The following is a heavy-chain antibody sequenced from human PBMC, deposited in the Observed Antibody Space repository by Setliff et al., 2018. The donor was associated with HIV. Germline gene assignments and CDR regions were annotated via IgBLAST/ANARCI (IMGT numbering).Heavy chain of an antibody. J-gene: IGHJ4*01. D-gene: IGHD3-22*01. CDR3: ARTHYYDSSGYLDC. Sequence: ASVKVSCKASGYTFTDYYIHWVRQAPGQGLEWMGWINPNSGGTKYSLNFQGRVTMTGDTSISTAYMELSRLRSDDTAVFFCARTHYYDSSGYLDCWGHGTLVTVSS. CDR2: INPNSGGT. CDR1: GYTFTDYY. V-gene: IGHV1-2*02.